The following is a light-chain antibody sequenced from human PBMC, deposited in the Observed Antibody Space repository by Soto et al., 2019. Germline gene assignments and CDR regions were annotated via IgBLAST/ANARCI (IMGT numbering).Light chain of an antibody. CDR2: EVS. Sequence: QAALTEPPSVSGAPGQRVTISCTGSISYIGAGYDVHWYQQHPGKAPKLMIHEVSKRPSGVPDRFSASKSGNTASLTVSGLQAEDEADYYCSSHGGRNNFYVFGTGTKVNVL. CDR3: SSHGGRNNFYV. J-gene: IGLJ1*01. V-gene: IGLV2-8*01. CDR1: ISYIGAGYD.